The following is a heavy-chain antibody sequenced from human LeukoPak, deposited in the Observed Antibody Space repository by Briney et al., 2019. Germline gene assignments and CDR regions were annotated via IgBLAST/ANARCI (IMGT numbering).Heavy chain of an antibody. CDR3: ARCGYSYGYNWFDP. CDR1: GGSISSSGYY. V-gene: IGHV4-39*01. J-gene: IGHJ5*02. Sequence: SETLSLTCTVSGGSISSSGYYWGWIRQPPGKGLEWIGSIYYSGSTYYNPSLKSRVTISVDTSKNQFSLKLSSVTAADTAVYYCARCGYSYGYNWFDPWGQGTLVTVSS. D-gene: IGHD5-18*01. CDR2: IYYSGST.